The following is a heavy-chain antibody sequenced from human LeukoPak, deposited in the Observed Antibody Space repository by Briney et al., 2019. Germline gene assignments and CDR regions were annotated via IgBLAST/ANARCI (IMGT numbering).Heavy chain of an antibody. CDR1: GGSISSYY. V-gene: IGHV4-59*10. CDR3: ASKGLDYSSGWAFDY. D-gene: IGHD6-19*01. CDR2: IYTSGST. Sequence: PSETLSLTCAVYGGSISSYYWSWIRQPAGKGLEWIGRIYTSGSTNYNPSLKSRVTMSVDTSKNQFSLKLSSVTAADTAVYYCASKGLDYSSGWAFDYWGQGTLVTVSS. J-gene: IGHJ4*02.